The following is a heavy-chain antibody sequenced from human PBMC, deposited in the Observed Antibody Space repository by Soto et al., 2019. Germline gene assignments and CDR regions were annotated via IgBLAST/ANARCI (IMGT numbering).Heavy chain of an antibody. CDR2: ISTDETNE. J-gene: IGHJ4*02. D-gene: IGHD2-15*01. CDR1: GFIVSAYC. Sequence: LRLSLAASGFIVSAYCMYWIRQAPGKGLEWVAHISTDETNEHYVDSVKGRFTISRDNTKNSLYLQLNSLRAEDTAVYYCAKETCRQVWGCFDYWGQGTLVTVSS. CDR3: AKETCRQVWGCFDY. V-gene: IGHV3-30*18.